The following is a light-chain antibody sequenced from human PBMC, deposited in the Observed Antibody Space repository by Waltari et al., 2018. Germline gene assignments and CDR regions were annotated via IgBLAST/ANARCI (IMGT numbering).Light chain of an antibody. CDR1: SSDVGNYNY. J-gene: IGLJ3*02. Sequence: QSALTQPRSVSGSPGQSVTISCTGTSSDVGNYNYVSWYQQHPDKAPKLLIYDVSKPPPGVPGPFPGSKSGNAASLTISGLQAEDEADYHRCSLAGSYTWVFGGGTKLTVL. CDR3: CSLAGSYTWV. V-gene: IGLV2-11*01. CDR2: DVS.